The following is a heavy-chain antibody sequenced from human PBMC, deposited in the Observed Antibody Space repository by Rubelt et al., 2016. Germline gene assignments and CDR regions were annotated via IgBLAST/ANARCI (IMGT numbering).Heavy chain of an antibody. CDR1: GFTVSSNY. V-gene: IGHV3-66*02. J-gene: IGHJ2*01. CDR2: IYSGGST. Sequence: VQLVESGGGVVQPGRSLRLSCAASGFTVSSNYMSWVRQAPGKGLEWVSVIYSGGSTYYADSVKGRFTISRDNSKNTLYLQMNSLRAEDTAVYYCARSWYFDLWGRGTLVTVSS. CDR3: ARSWYFDL.